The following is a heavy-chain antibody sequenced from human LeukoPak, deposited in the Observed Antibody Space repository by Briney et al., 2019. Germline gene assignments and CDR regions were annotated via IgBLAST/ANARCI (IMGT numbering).Heavy chain of an antibody. CDR3: ARGMYYYDSSGYYGPAYYFDY. V-gene: IGHV4-59*01. Sequence: KPSETLSLTCTVSGGYISSYYWSWLRQPPRKGLAWIGYIYYSGSTNYNPSLQCRVTISVDTSKNQFSLKLSSVTAADTAVYYCARGMYYYDSSGYYGPAYYFDYWGQGTLVTVSS. CDR1: GGYISSYY. J-gene: IGHJ4*02. CDR2: IYYSGST. D-gene: IGHD3-22*01.